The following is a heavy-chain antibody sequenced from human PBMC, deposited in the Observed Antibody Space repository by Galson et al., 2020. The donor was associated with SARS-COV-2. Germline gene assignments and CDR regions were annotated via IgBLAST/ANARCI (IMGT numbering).Heavy chain of an antibody. CDR2: IYPGDSDT. V-gene: IGHV5-51*01. D-gene: IGHD4-17*01. CDR3: ARHRLYGGNPHDAFDI. CDR1: GYSLTSYW. Sequence: GESLKISCKGSGYSLTSYWIGWVRQMPGKGLEWMGIIYPGDSDTRYSPSFQGQVTISADKSISTAYLQWSSLKASDTAMYYCARHRLYGGNPHDAFDIWGQGTMVTVSS. J-gene: IGHJ3*02.